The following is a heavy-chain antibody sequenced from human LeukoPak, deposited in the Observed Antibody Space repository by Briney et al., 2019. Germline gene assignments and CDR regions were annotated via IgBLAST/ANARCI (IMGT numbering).Heavy chain of an antibody. J-gene: IGHJ5*02. Sequence: ASVTVSCKASGNTFTSDYMNWERQAPGQGLEWMGIVHSSGGVIKYAQEFQDRVTVTRDPSTSTIYMELSSLRSEDTAVYYCVGSSHQRNWFDPWGQGTLVIVSS. D-gene: IGHD1-26*01. CDR1: GNTFTSDY. CDR2: VHSSGGVI. V-gene: IGHV1-46*01. CDR3: VGSSHQRNWFDP.